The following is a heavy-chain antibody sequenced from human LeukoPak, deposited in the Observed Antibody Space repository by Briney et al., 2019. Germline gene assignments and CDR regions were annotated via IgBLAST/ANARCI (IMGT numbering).Heavy chain of an antibody. CDR1: GGTFSSYA. J-gene: IGHJ3*02. Sequence: SVKVSCKASGGTFSSYAISWVRQAPGQGLEWMGGIIPIFGTANYAQKIQGRVTITADESTSTAYMELSSLRSEDTAVYYCARKGYCSGGSCYLPRAFDIWGQGTMVTVSS. D-gene: IGHD2-15*01. V-gene: IGHV1-69*13. CDR2: IIPIFGTA. CDR3: ARKGYCSGGSCYLPRAFDI.